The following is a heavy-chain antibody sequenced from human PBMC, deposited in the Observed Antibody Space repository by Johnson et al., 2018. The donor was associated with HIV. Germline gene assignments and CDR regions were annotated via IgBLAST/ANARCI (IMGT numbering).Heavy chain of an antibody. V-gene: IGHV3-30-3*01. D-gene: IGHD3-22*01. Sequence: QVQLVESGGGVVQPGRSLRLSCAASGFTFSSYAMHWVRQAPGKGLEWVAVISYDGSNKYYADSVKGRFTISRDNSKNTLYLQMNRLRAGDTAGYYCAREGGTFYDSSGSLAFDIWGQGTMVAVSS. CDR1: GFTFSSYA. CDR3: AREGGTFYDSSGSLAFDI. J-gene: IGHJ3*02. CDR2: ISYDGSNK.